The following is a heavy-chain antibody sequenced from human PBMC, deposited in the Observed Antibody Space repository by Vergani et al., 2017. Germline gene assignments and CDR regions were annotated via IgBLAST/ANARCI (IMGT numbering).Heavy chain of an antibody. CDR3: AARKLVVVTAIGAFDI. CDR1: GYTFTSSA. D-gene: IGHD2-21*02. J-gene: IGHJ3*02. CDR2: IVVGSGNT. Sequence: QLVQSGAEVKKPGASVKVSCKASGYTFTSSAVQWVRQARGQRLEWIGWIVVGSGNTNYAQKFQERVTITRDMSTSTAYMELSSLRSEDTAVYYCAARKLVVVTAIGAFDIWGQGTMVTVSS. V-gene: IGHV1-58*01.